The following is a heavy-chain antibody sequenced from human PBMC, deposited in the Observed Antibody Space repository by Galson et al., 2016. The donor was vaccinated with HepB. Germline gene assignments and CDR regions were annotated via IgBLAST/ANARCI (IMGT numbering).Heavy chain of an antibody. V-gene: IGHV5-51*01. CDR1: GYSLSNYW. CDR3: ASATDGNFFFDY. J-gene: IGHJ4*02. Sequence: QSGAEVKKPGESLKISCQASGYSLSNYWIGWVRQLPGKGLEWMGLIRPGVSTTYYRPSLQGQVTFSADKSLFTAYLQWSNLRASDSGLYYCASATDGNFFFDYWAQGTLVTVSS. CDR2: IRPGVSTT. D-gene: IGHD5-24*01.